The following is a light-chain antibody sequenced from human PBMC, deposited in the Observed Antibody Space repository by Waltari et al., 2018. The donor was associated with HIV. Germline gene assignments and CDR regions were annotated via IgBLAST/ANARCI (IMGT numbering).Light chain of an antibody. Sequence: DIQMTQSPSSLSASVGDRVTITCRASQGIRNDVGWYQQKPGKAPKRLIYVASSLQSGGPSRFSGSGSGTGVTFTISSLQPEDVATYYCLQHNSYPWTFGQGTKVEIK. CDR1: QGIRND. V-gene: IGKV1-17*01. J-gene: IGKJ1*01. CDR3: LQHNSYPWT. CDR2: VAS.